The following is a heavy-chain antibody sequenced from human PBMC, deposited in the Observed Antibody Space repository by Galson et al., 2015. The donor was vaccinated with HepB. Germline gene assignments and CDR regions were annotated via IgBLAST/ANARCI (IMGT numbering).Heavy chain of an antibody. J-gene: IGHJ5*02. CDR2: IFGSGGAT. CDR1: GFTFSSYD. D-gene: IGHD3-3*01. Sequence: SLRLSCAASGFTFSSYDMHWVRQAPGKGLEWVSLIFGSGGATYYADSVKGRFSISRDNSKTTLYLQMNSLRAEDTAVYYCAKSLPTPRGYGLGWFDPWGQGTLVTVSS. CDR3: AKSLPTPRGYGLGWFDP. V-gene: IGHV3-23*01.